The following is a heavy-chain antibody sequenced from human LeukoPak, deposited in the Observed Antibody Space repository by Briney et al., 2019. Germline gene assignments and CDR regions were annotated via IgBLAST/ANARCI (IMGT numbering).Heavy chain of an antibody. CDR2: IYYSGST. J-gene: IGHJ6*02. V-gene: IGHV4-61*01. D-gene: IGHD3-3*01. CDR1: GGSVSSGSYY. Sequence: SETLSLTCTVSGGSVSSGSYYWSWIRQPPGTGLEWIGYIYYSGSTNYNPSLESRVTISVDTSQNQFSLKLSSVTAADTAVYYCARGSPYYDFWSGYYTNYYGMDVWGQGTTVTVSS. CDR3: ARGSPYYDFWSGYYTNYYGMDV.